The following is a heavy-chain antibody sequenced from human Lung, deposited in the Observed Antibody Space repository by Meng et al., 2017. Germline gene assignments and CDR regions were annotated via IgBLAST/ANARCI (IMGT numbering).Heavy chain of an antibody. J-gene: IGHJ4*02. CDR1: GGSFSDYY. CDR2: INHSGST. D-gene: IGHD4-11*01. Sequence: QVKLQQWGAGLVKPSEPLSLTCVVSGGSFSDYYWSWIRQPPGKGLEWIGEINHSGSTNYNPSLESRATISVDTSQNNLSLKLSSVTAADSAVYYCARGPTTMAHDFDYWGQGTLVTVSS. V-gene: IGHV4-34*01. CDR3: ARGPTTMAHDFDY.